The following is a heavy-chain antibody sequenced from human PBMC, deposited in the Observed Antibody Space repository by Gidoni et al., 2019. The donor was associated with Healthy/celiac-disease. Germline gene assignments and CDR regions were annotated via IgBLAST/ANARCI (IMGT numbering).Heavy chain of an antibody. V-gene: IGHV3-21*01. J-gene: IGHJ4*02. D-gene: IGHD3-9*01. Sequence: EVQLVESGGGLVKPGGSLRLSCAASGFTFSSYSMNWVRQAPGKGLEWVSSISSSSSYIYYADSVKGRFPISRDNAKNSLYLQMNSLRAEDTAVYYCARDYYDILTGPRTGYYFDYWGQGTLVTVSS. CDR1: GFTFSSYS. CDR2: ISSSSSYI. CDR3: ARDYYDILTGPRTGYYFDY.